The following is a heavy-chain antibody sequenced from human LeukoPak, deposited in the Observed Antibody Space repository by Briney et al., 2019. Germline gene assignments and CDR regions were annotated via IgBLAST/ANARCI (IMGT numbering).Heavy chain of an antibody. Sequence: QPGGSLRLSCAASGFTFGSYGMHWVRQAPGKGLEWVAFIRYDGSNKYYADSVKGRFTISRDNSKNTLYLQMNSLRAEDTAVYYCAKDFTYYYDSSGYYVDCWGQGTLVTVSS. V-gene: IGHV3-30*02. CDR1: GFTFGSYG. J-gene: IGHJ4*02. CDR3: AKDFTYYYDSSGYYVDC. CDR2: IRYDGSNK. D-gene: IGHD3-22*01.